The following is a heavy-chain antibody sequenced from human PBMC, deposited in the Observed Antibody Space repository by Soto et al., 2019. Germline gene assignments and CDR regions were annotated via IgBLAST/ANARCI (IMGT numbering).Heavy chain of an antibody. CDR3: ARARRGYSYGCVDY. J-gene: IGHJ4*02. V-gene: IGHV4-31*03. Sequence: QVQLQESGPGLVKPSQTLSLTCTVSGGSISSGGYYWSWIRQHPGKGLEWIGYIYYSGSTYYNPYLKSRVTIAVDTSKNQFSLKLSSVTAADTAVYYCARARRGYSYGCVDYWGQGTLVTVSS. D-gene: IGHD5-18*01. CDR1: GGSISSGGYY. CDR2: IYYSGST.